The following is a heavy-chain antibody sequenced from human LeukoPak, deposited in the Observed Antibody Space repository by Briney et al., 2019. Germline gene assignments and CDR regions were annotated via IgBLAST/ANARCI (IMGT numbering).Heavy chain of an antibody. J-gene: IGHJ6*04. V-gene: IGHV1-69*06. CDR1: RGTFSSYA. CDR3: AMGGSGSYYNPPLNYGMDV. CDR2: IIPIFGTA. Sequence: SVKVSCKASRGTFSSYAISWVRQAPGQGLEWMGGIIPIFGTANYAQKFQGRVTITADKSTSTAYMELSSLRSEDTAVYYCAMGGSGSYYNPPLNYGMDVWGKGTTVTVSS. D-gene: IGHD3-10*01.